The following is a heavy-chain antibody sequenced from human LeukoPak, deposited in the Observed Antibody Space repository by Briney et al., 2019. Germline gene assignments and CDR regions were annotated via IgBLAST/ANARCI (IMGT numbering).Heavy chain of an antibody. D-gene: IGHD3-10*01. V-gene: IGHV3-66*01. CDR1: GFTVSSNY. J-gene: IGHJ3*02. Sequence: GGSLRLPCAASGFTVSSNYMSWVRQAPGKGLEWVSVIYSGGSTYYADSVKGRFTISRDNSKNTLYLQMNSLRAEDTAVYYCAKSRDYGSGSDAFDIWGQGTMVTVSS. CDR3: AKSRDYGSGSDAFDI. CDR2: IYSGGST.